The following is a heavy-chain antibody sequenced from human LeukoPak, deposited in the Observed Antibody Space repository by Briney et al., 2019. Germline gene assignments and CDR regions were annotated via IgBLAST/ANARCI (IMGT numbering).Heavy chain of an antibody. CDR1: GGPFCSYG. CDR2: IIPILGIA. Sequence: SAEVSCQASGGPFCSYGISWVRQAPGQGLEWMGRIIPILGIANYAQKFQGRVTITADKSTSTAYMELSSLSSDDTAVYYCAGAPEPYYYDSSGYLPTFDYWGQGTLVTVSS. CDR3: AGAPEPYYYDSSGYLPTFDY. J-gene: IGHJ4*02. V-gene: IGHV1-69*04. D-gene: IGHD3-22*01.